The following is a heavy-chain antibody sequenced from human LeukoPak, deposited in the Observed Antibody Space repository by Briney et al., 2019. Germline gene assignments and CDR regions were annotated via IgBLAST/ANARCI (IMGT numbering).Heavy chain of an antibody. Sequence: GGSLRLSCAASGFTFSSYAMSWVRQAPGKGLEWVSAISGSGGSTYYADSVKGRFTISRDNAKNSLYLQMNSLRAEDTAVYYCARDDALRFLEWLSHGMDVWGQGTTVTVSS. CDR2: ISGSGGST. J-gene: IGHJ6*02. D-gene: IGHD3-3*01. V-gene: IGHV3-23*01. CDR3: ARDDALRFLEWLSHGMDV. CDR1: GFTFSSYA.